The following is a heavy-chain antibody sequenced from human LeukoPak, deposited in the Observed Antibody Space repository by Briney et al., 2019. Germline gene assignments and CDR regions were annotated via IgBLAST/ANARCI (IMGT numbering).Heavy chain of an antibody. Sequence: PSETLSLTCTVSGGSISSSSYYWGWIRQPPGKGLEWIGSIYYSGSTYYNPSLKSRVTISVDTSKNQFSLKLSSVTAADTAVYYCEWQGDGYKIWGQGTLVTVSS. CDR2: IYYSGST. D-gene: IGHD5-24*01. V-gene: IGHV4-39*01. CDR1: GGSISSSSYY. CDR3: EWQGDGYKI. J-gene: IGHJ4*02.